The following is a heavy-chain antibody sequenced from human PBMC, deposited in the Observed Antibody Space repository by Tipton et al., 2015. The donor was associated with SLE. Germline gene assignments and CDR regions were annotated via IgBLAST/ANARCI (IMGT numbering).Heavy chain of an antibody. J-gene: IGHJ4*02. CDR2: ISSNGGST. Sequence: SLRLSCAASGFTFSSYAMHWVRQAPGKGLEYVSAISSNGGSTYYADSVKGRFTISRDNSKNTLYLQMGSLRAEDMAVYYCARGNYDSSGGFDYWGQGTLVTVSS. CDR1: GFTFSSYA. D-gene: IGHD3-22*01. V-gene: IGHV3-64*02. CDR3: ARGNYDSSGGFDY.